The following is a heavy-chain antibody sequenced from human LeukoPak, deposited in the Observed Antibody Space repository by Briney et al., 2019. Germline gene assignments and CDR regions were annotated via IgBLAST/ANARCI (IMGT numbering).Heavy chain of an antibody. CDR3: ARAFGSSWCSRRRFDP. CDR2: IYHSGST. V-gene: IGHV4-4*02. Sequence: SETLSLTCAVSGGSISSSNWWSWVRQPPGKGLEWIGEIYHSGSTNYNPSLKSRVTISVDKSKNQFSLKLSSVTAADTAVYYCARAFGSSWCSRRRFDPWGQGTLVTVSS. CDR1: GGSISSSNW. J-gene: IGHJ5*02. D-gene: IGHD6-13*01.